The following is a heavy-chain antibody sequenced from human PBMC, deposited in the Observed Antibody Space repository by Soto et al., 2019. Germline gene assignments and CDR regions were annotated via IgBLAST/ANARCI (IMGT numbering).Heavy chain of an antibody. CDR1: GGSFSGYY. J-gene: IGHJ6*02. CDR3: ARVTLSYYDFWSGYSYGMDV. D-gene: IGHD3-3*01. CDR2: INHSGST. Sequence: QVQLQQWGAGLLKPSETLSLTCAVYGGSFSGYYWSWIRQPPGKGLEWIGEINHSGSTNYNPSLKSRVTISVDTSKNQFSLKLSSVTAADTAVYYCARVTLSYYDFWSGYSYGMDVWGQGTTVTVSS. V-gene: IGHV4-34*01.